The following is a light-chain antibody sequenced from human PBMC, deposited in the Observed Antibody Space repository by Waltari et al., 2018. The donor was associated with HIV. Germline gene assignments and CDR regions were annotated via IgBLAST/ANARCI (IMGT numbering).Light chain of an antibody. J-gene: IGLJ2*01. V-gene: IGLV2-18*02. Sequence: QSLLTQSPSVSGSPGQSVTISCAGPNSDIGGYDRVSWYPQPPGTAPKLLIYEDTNRPSGVPGRFSASKSGTTASLTISGLQAGDEGDYYCSSYSATNTVVFGGGTKLTVL. CDR1: NSDIGGYDR. CDR2: EDT. CDR3: SSYSATNTVV.